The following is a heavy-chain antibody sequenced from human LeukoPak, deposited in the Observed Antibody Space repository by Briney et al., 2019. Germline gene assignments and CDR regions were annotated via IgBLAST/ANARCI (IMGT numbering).Heavy chain of an antibody. CDR2: INNDGSGT. V-gene: IGHV3-74*01. CDR1: GFTLSSYW. J-gene: IGHJ4*02. CDR3: GTVFDY. Sequence: GGSLRLSCAASGFTLSSYWMHWFCQAPGKGLAWVSRINNDGSGTSYADSVKGRFTISRDDAKNTLYLQMNSLRAEDTAVYYCGTVFDYWGQGTLVTVSS.